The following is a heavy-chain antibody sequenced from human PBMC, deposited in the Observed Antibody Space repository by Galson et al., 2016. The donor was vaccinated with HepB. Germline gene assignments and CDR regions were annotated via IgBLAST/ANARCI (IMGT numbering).Heavy chain of an antibody. CDR2: INGGGDTT. D-gene: IGHD1-14*01. CDR1: RFTFSTYV. J-gene: IGHJ3*02. Sequence: SLRLSCAASRFTFSTYVMNWVRQAPGKGLEWVSTINGGGDTTYYADSVKGRFTISRDNSRNTLSLQMNSLRGEDTAVYYCARRAGPGRGAFDTWGQGTMVTVAP. V-gene: IGHV3-23*01. CDR3: ARRAGPGRGAFDT.